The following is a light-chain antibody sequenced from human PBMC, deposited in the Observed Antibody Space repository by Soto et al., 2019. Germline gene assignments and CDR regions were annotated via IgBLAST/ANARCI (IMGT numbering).Light chain of an antibody. CDR1: SSDVGTYDR. J-gene: IGLJ2*01. V-gene: IGLV2-18*02. CDR3: SSYAASTTLL. CDR2: EVH. Sequence: QSALTQPPSVSGSPGQSVTISCIGSSSDVGTYDRVSWYQAPPGTAPKLIIYEVHYRPSGVPDRFSGSKSGNTASLTISGLQAEDEDDYYCSSYAASTTLLFGGGTKVTVL.